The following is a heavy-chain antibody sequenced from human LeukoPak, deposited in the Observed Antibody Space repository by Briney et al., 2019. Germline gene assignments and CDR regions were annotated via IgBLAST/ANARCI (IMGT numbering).Heavy chain of an antibody. J-gene: IGHJ4*02. D-gene: IGHD2-2*01. CDR1: GFTFSSYW. CDR3: SYQRGGQVY. CDR2: ISNDGSST. V-gene: IGHV3-74*01. Sequence: GGSLRLSCAASGFTFSSYWMHWVRQARGKGLVWVSRISNDGSSTDYADSVKGRFTISRDNAKNTLYLQMHSLRAEDTALYYCSYQRGGQVYWGQGTLVTVSS.